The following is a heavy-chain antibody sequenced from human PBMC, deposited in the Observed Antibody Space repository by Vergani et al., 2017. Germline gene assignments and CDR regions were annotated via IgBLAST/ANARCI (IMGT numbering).Heavy chain of an antibody. CDR1: GFTFSSYA. J-gene: IGHJ4*02. CDR2: ISYDGSNK. CDR3: ARDPGDGFLGWLH. D-gene: IGHD3-3*01. V-gene: IGHV3-30-3*01. Sequence: QVQLVESGGGVVQPGRSLRLSCAASGFTFSSYAMHWVRQAPGKGLEWVAVISYDGSNKYYADSVKGRFTISRDNSKNTLYLQMNSLRAEDTAVYYCARDPGDGFLGWLHWGQGTLVTVSS.